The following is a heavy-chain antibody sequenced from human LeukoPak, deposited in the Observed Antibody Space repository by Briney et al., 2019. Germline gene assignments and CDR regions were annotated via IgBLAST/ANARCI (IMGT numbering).Heavy chain of an antibody. D-gene: IGHD2-2*01. J-gene: IGHJ4*02. Sequence: SESLSLTCAVSGGSFSGYYWSWIRQPPGKGLEWIGGISHSASTSYNPSIKSRVTIAVDTSKIQFSLKVCSVSAADPAVYYCARGPRGSSSSSYGSRWGNYFDYWGQGTLVTVSS. CDR1: GGSFSGYY. CDR2: ISHSAST. V-gene: IGHV4-34*01. CDR3: ARGPRGSSSSSYGSRWGNYFDY.